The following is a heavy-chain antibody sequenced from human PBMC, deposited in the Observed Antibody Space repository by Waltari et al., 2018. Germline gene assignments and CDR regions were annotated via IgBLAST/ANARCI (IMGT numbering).Heavy chain of an antibody. CDR1: GYTFTNYG. D-gene: IGHD3-10*01. V-gene: IGHV1-18*01. J-gene: IGHJ4*02. Sequence: QVQLVQSGAEVKKPGASVKVSCKAYGYTFTNYGISWVRQAPGQGLEWMGWFSVYNGNTNYAQKLQGRVTMTTDTSPSTAYMELRSLRSDDTAVYYCARGVPGSWPDYYFDHWGQGTLVTVSS. CDR3: ARGVPGSWPDYYFDH. CDR2: FSVYNGNT.